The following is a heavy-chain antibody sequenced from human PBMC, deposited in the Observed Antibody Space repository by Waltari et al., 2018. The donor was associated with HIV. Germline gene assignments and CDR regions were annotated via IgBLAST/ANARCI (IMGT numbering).Heavy chain of an antibody. CDR1: GGSISSHY. Sequence: QVQLQESGPGLVKPSETLLLTCTVSGGSISSHYWSWLRQPPGKGLECIGYIYDSGSTNYNPSRRSRVTIAVDTSKKQISLKLSSVTAADTAVYYCARDFPFSHYYGSGSYFGSDYWGQGTQVTVSS. CDR3: ARDFPFSHYYGSGSYFGSDY. J-gene: IGHJ4*02. V-gene: IGHV4-59*11. CDR2: IYDSGST. D-gene: IGHD3-10*01.